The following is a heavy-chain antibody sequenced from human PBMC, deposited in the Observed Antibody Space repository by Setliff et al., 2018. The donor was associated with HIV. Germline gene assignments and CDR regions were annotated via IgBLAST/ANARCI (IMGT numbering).Heavy chain of an antibody. CDR1: GDSISSSSYY. D-gene: IGHD3-22*01. CDR3: ASLPPPYDSSGYYCDY. J-gene: IGHJ4*02. Sequence: SETLSLTCSVSGDSISSSSYYWGWIRQPPGKGLEWIGSIYYSGSTYYNPSLNSRVTISVDASKNQFSLKLSSVTAADTAVYYCASLPPPYDSSGYYCDYWGQGTMVTVSS. CDR2: IYYSGST. V-gene: IGHV4-39*01.